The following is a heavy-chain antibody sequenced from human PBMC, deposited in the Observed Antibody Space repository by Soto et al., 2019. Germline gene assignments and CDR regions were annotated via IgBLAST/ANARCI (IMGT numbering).Heavy chain of an antibody. Sequence: QVQLVQSGAEVRKPGSSVTVSCKASGGTFSRHSISWVRQSPVQGLEWMGGLIPIFGTATHAQKFQGRVTISADESTSTVYMALSSLRCEDMAMDYCARECGYDRNDYYYAYWGKGTLVIVSS. CDR1: GGTFSRHS. V-gene: IGHV1-69*01. J-gene: IGHJ4*01. CDR2: LIPIFGTA. D-gene: IGHD3-22*01. CDR3: ARECGYDRNDYYYAY.